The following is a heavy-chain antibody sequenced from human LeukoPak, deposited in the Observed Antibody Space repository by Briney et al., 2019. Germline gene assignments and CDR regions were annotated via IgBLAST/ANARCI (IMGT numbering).Heavy chain of an antibody. CDR2: IYPGDSDT. J-gene: IGHJ4*02. CDR3: ASRTGSYYPFDS. Sequence: PGESLQISCKGSGSSFTSYWIGWVRQLPGKGLEWMGIIYPGDSDTRYSPSFQGQVTISADKSIDTAYLQWSSLKASDSAMYYCASRTGSYYPFDSWGQGTLVTVSS. V-gene: IGHV5-51*01. D-gene: IGHD1-26*01. CDR1: GSSFTSYW.